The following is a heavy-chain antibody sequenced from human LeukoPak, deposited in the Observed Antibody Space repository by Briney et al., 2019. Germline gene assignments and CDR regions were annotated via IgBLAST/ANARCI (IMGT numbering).Heavy chain of an antibody. Sequence: GGSLRFSCAASGFTFSSYAMSWVRQAPGKGLEWVSAISGSGGSTYYPDSLKGRFTISRDNSKNTLYLQMNSLRAEDTAVYYCASGWPIPFDYWGKGTMVTVSS. CDR2: ISGSGGST. D-gene: IGHD2-15*01. J-gene: IGHJ4*02. V-gene: IGHV3-23*01. CDR1: GFTFSSYA. CDR3: ASGWPIPFDY.